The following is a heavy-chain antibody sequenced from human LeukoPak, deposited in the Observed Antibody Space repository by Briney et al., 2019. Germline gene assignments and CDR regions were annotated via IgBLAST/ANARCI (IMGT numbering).Heavy chain of an antibody. CDR3: ARIGISARGTNFHH. CDR2: INSNSADT. J-gene: IGHJ1*01. CDR1: GYTFTTYY. V-gene: IGHV1-2*02. D-gene: IGHD6-13*01. Sequence: ASVKVSCKASGYTFTTYYIHWVRQAPGQGLEWMGWINSNSADTNYAQNFQGRVTMTRDTSISTAYMELSRLRSDDMALYYCARIGISARGTNFHHWGQGTLVTVSS.